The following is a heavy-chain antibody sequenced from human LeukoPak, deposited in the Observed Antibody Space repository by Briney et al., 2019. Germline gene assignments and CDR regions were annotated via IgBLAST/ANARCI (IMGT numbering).Heavy chain of an antibody. CDR3: TTAQWLGAH. D-gene: IGHD6-19*01. Sequence: PGGSLRLSCAASGFTLTNAWMHWVRQAPGKGLERVGRIKSKTGGGTTDCAAPVKGRFAISRDDSNNTLSLQMNSLKTEDTAVYYCTTAQWLGAHWGQGTLVTVSS. CDR1: GFTLTNAW. CDR2: IKSKTGGGTT. J-gene: IGHJ4*02. V-gene: IGHV3-15*01.